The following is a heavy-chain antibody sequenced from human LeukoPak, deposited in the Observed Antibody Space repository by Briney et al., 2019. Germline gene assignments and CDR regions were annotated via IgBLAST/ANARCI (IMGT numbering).Heavy chain of an antibody. J-gene: IGHJ6*03. V-gene: IGHV3-13*01. CDR1: GFSFSSFD. CDR3: GRGPPRGKYYYMGV. D-gene: IGHD1-1*01. Sequence: GGSLRLSCAASGFSFSSFDMRWVRQPPGEGLEWVSTTGTASDTYYPGSVEDRCTLTRDNAKNSLYLQMNSLTAGEPAVCYCGRGPPRGKYYYMGVSGKRTTVTVSS. CDR2: TGTASDT.